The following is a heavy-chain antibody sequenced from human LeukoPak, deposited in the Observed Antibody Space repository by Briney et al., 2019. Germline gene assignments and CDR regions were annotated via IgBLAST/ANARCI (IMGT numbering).Heavy chain of an antibody. CDR2: ISGSGGST. CDR3: AKNARTYYYDTYDAFDI. D-gene: IGHD3-22*01. V-gene: IGHV3-23*01. J-gene: IGHJ3*02. CDR1: GFTFSSYA. Sequence: GGSLRLSCAASGFTFSSYAMSWVRQAPGKGLEWVSAISGSGGSTYYADSVKGRFTISRDNSKNTLYLQMNSLRAEDTAVYYCAKNARTYYYDTYDAFDIWGQGTMVTVSS.